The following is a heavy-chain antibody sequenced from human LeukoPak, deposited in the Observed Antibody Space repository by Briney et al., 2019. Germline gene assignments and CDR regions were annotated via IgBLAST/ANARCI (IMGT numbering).Heavy chain of an antibody. D-gene: IGHD3-22*01. V-gene: IGHV3-23*01. CDR1: GFTFSSYA. J-gene: IGHJ4*02. CDR2: ISGSGGST. CDR3: AKVEYYYDSSPTDY. Sequence: GGSLRLSCAASGFTFSSYAMSWVRQAPGKGLEGVSAISGSGGSTYYADSVKGRFTISRDNSKNTLYLQMNSLRAEDTAVYYCAKVEYYYDSSPTDYWGQGTLVTVSS.